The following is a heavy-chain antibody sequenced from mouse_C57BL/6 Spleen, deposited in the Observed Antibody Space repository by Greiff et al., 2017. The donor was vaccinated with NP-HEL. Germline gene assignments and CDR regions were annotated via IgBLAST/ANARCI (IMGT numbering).Heavy chain of an antibody. Sequence: LVESGPELVKPGASVKISCKASGYSFTSYYIHWVKQRPGQGLEWIGWIYPGSGNTKYNEKFKGKATLTADTSSSTAYMQLSSLTSEDSAVYYCARGGLLRSYAMDYWGQGTSVTVSS. V-gene: IGHV1-66*01. D-gene: IGHD2-3*01. CDR2: IYPGSGNT. CDR1: GYSFTSYY. J-gene: IGHJ4*01. CDR3: ARGGLLRSYAMDY.